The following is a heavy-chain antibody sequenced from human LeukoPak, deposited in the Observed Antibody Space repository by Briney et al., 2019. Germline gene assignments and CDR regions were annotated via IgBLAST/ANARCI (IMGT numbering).Heavy chain of an antibody. J-gene: IGHJ5*02. V-gene: IGHV1-2*02. CDR2: INPKSGGT. CDR1: GYTFTGYY. Sequence: ASVKVSCKASGYTFTGYYMHWVRQAPGQGLEWMGWINPKSGGTNYAQKFQGRVTMTRDTSIPTAYTELSRLRSDHTAVYYRAREEYGLDPWGQGTLVTVSS. D-gene: IGHD2-2*01. CDR3: AREEYGLDP.